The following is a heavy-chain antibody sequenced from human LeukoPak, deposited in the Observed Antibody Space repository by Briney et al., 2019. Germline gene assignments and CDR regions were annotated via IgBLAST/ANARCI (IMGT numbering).Heavy chain of an antibody. J-gene: IGHJ3*02. D-gene: IGHD1-7*01. CDR3: ARDSGNYLDAFDI. CDR2: INSDGSST. V-gene: IGHV3-74*01. Sequence: GGSLRLSCAASGFTFSSYWMHWVRQAPGKGLVWVSRINSDGSSTNYADSVKGRFTISRDNAKNTLHLQMNSLRAEDTAVYYCARDSGNYLDAFDIWGQGTMVTVSS. CDR1: GFTFSSYW.